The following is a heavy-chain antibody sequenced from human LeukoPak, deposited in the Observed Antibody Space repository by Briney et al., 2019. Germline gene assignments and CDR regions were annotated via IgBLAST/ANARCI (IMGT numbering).Heavy chain of an antibody. J-gene: IGHJ6*03. CDR2: IIPIFGTA. V-gene: IGHV1-69*06. Sequence: GASVKVSCTASGYTFTSYYMHWVRQAPGQGLEWMGGIIPIFGTANYAQKFQGRVTITADNSTSTAYMELSSLRSEDTAVYYCARTHGDYASFVDYYYYYYMDVWGKGTTVTVSS. D-gene: IGHD4-17*01. CDR3: ARTHGDYASFVDYYYYYYMDV. CDR1: GYTFTSYY.